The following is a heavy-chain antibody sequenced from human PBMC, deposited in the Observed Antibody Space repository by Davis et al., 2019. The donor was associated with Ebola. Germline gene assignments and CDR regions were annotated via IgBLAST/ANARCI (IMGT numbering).Heavy chain of an antibody. V-gene: IGHV4-39*07. Sequence: PSETLSLTCTVSGGSISSSSYYWGWIRQPPGKGLEWIGEINHSGSTNYNPSLKSRVTISVDTSKNQLSLKLSSVTAADTAVYYCASLDCSSTSCTGDYWGQGTLVTVSS. D-gene: IGHD2-2*01. CDR1: GGSISSSSYY. J-gene: IGHJ4*02. CDR3: ASLDCSSTSCTGDY. CDR2: INHSGST.